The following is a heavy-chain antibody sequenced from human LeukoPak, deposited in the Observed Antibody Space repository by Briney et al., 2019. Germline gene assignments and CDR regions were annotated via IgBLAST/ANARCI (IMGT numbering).Heavy chain of an antibody. CDR1: GYIFTNYY. J-gene: IGHJ3*02. Sequence: ASVKVSCKASGYIFTNYYMHWVRQAPGQGLEWMGIINPSDGSTSYAQKFQGRVTITRNTSISTAYMELSSLRSEDTAVYYCARDLEGNGDSPDIWGQGTMVTVSS. D-gene: IGHD4-17*01. CDR3: ARDLEGNGDSPDI. V-gene: IGHV1-46*01. CDR2: INPSDGST.